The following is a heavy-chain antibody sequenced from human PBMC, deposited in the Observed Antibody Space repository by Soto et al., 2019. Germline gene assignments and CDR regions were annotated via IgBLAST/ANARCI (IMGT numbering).Heavy chain of an antibody. CDR1: GGSISSGGYY. D-gene: IGHD2-15*01. CDR2: IYYSGST. J-gene: IGHJ4*02. V-gene: IGHV4-31*03. Sequence: PSETLSLTCTVSGGSISSGGYYWSWIRQHPGKGLEWIGYIYYSGSTYYNPSLKSRVTISVDTSKNQFSLKLSSVTAAGTAVYYCARDAALGWYDYWGQGTLVTVSS. CDR3: ARDAALGWYDY.